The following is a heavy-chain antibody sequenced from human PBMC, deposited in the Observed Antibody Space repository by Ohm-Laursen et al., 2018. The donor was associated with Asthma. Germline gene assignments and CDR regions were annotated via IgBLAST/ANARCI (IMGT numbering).Heavy chain of an antibody. CDR3: ARDFSGYYGY. CDR2: IYSTGST. V-gene: IGHV4-61*01. CDR1: GGSISSANYF. J-gene: IGHJ4*02. Sequence: GTLSLTCSVSGGSISSANYFWSWIRQPPGKGLEWIGYIYSTGSTNYNPSLKSRVTISVDTSKNQFSLKLSSVTAADTAVYYCARDFSGYYGYWGQGTLVTVSS. D-gene: IGHD3-22*01.